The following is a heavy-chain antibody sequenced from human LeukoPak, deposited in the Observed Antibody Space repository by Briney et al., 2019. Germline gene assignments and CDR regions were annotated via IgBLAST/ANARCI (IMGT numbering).Heavy chain of an antibody. CDR2: ISTDNGDT. CDR1: GYTFTTYG. D-gene: IGHD2-8*01. Sequence: GASVKVSCKSSGYTFTTYGITGVRQAPGQGLEWMGWISTDNGDTNYAQKFQGRVTMTRDTSISTAYMELSRLRSDDTAVYYCARDLYPGGDYWGQGTLVTVSS. J-gene: IGHJ4*02. V-gene: IGHV1-18*01. CDR3: ARDLYPGGDY.